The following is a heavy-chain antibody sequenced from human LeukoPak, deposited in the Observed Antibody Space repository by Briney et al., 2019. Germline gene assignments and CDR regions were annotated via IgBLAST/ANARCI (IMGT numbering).Heavy chain of an antibody. Sequence: GGSLRLSCAASGFTFTSYCMTWVRQAPGKGLEWVANIKEDGSDKYYVDSVKGRFTISRDNAKNSLYLQMHSLRAEDTAVYYCAREIEAAGTSLYFDFWGQGTLVTVSS. CDR3: AREIEAAGTSLYFDF. CDR1: GFTFTSYC. CDR2: IKEDGSDK. V-gene: IGHV3-7*01. D-gene: IGHD6-13*01. J-gene: IGHJ4*02.